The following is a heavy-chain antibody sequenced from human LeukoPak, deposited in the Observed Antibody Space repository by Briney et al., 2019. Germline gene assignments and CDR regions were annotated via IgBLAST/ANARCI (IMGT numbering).Heavy chain of an antibody. CDR2: INHSGST. D-gene: IGHD3-10*01. CDR1: GGSFSGYY. CDR3: ARGPSGYYGSGSYYRHYYYGMDV. Sequence: SETLSHTCAVYGGSFSGYYWSWIRQPPGKGLEWIGEINHSGSTNYNPSLKSRVTISVDTSKNQFSLKLSSVTAADTAVYYCARGPSGYYGSGSYYRHYYYGMDVWGQGTTVTVSS. V-gene: IGHV4-34*01. J-gene: IGHJ6*02.